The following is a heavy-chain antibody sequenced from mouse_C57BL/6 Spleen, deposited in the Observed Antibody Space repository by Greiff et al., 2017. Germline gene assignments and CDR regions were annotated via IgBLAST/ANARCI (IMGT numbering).Heavy chain of an antibody. CDR2: IDPSDSYT. Sequence: QVQLQQPGAELVRPGPSVKLSCKASGYTFTSYWMHWVKQRPGQGLEWIGVIDPSDSYTNYNQKLKGKATLTVDTSSSTAYMQLSSLTSEDSAVYYCARGSPYYAMDYWGQGTSVTVSS. J-gene: IGHJ4*01. CDR3: ARGSPYYAMDY. V-gene: IGHV1-59*01. D-gene: IGHD1-1*01. CDR1: GYTFTSYW.